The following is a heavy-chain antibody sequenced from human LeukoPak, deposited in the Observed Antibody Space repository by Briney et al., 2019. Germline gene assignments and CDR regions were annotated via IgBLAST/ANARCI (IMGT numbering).Heavy chain of an antibody. CDR2: IYFSGTT. J-gene: IGHJ4*02. Sequence: SSETLSLTCTVSDDSVSSSSYYWGWIRQPPGEGLEWIGSIYFSGTTYYNPSLKSRVTISIDTSKNHFSLKLTSVTAADTAVYYCAREWIQLWLVDFWGQGTLVTVSS. CDR3: AREWIQLWLVDF. CDR1: DDSVSSSSYY. D-gene: IGHD5-18*01. V-gene: IGHV4-39*07.